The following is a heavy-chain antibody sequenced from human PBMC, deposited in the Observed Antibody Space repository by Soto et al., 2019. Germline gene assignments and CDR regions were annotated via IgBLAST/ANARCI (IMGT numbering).Heavy chain of an antibody. CDR1: GFTFSNYG. CDR3: ARDSNNWNYDIYYYYMGV. CDR2: IWYDGSNK. J-gene: IGHJ6*03. V-gene: IGHV3-33*01. D-gene: IGHD1-7*01. Sequence: GGSLRLSCAASGFTFSNYGMHWVRQAPGKGLEWVAVIWYDGSNKYYADSVKGRFTISRDNSKNTLYLQMNSLRAEDTAVYYCARDSNNWNYDIYYYYMGVWGKGTTVTVSS.